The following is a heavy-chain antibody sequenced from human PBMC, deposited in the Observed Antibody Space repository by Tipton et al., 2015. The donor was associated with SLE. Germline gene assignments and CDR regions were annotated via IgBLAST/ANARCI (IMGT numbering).Heavy chain of an antibody. D-gene: IGHD6-13*01. CDR2: ISSSGRDV. CDR1: FSMYS. V-gene: IGHV3-21*01. J-gene: IGHJ1*01. Sequence: FSMYSMNWVRQAPGKGLEWVSSISSSGRDVYYADSVEGRFTISRDNSKNTLYLQMNSLRVEDTAVYYCAKHMTSSWPLEYFQHWGQGTLVTVSS. CDR3: AKHMTSSWPLEYFQH.